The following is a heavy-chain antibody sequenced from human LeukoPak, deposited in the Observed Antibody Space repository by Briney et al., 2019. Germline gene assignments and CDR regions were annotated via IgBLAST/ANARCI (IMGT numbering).Heavy chain of an antibody. CDR1: GYTFSSYG. Sequence: GASVKVSCKASGYTFSSYGISWVRQAPGQGLEWMGGIIPIFGTANYAQKFQGRVTITAGESTSTAYMELSSLRSEDTAVYYCAREPHPSGFDYWGQGTLVTVSS. CDR3: AREPHPSGFDY. J-gene: IGHJ4*02. D-gene: IGHD6-19*01. CDR2: IIPIFGTA. V-gene: IGHV1-69*13.